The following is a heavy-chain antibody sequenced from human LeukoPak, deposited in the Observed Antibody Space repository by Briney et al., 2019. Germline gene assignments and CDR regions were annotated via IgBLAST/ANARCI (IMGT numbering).Heavy chain of an antibody. D-gene: IGHD3-22*01. V-gene: IGHV3-21*01. CDR3: ARDHYYDSSGYYFFDY. CDR1: GFTLSSDS. Sequence: GGSLRLSCAASGFTLSSDSMTWVRQAPGKGLEWVSSISSSSSYIYYADSVKGRFTISRDNAKNSLYLQMNSLRAEDTAVYYCARDHYYDSSGYYFFDYWGQGTLVTVSS. J-gene: IGHJ4*02. CDR2: ISSSSSYI.